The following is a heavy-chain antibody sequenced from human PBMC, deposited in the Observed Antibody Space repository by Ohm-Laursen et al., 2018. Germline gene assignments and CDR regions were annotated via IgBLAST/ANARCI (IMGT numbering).Heavy chain of an antibody. D-gene: IGHD5-18*01. Sequence: SQTLSLTCTVSGGSISSGAYCWSWIRQHPGKGMEWIGYIYHSGSTYYNPSLKSRVTISVDTSKNHFSLKLSSVTAADTAVYYCARGLEDYTAMYYWGQGTLVTVSS. V-gene: IGHV4-31*03. CDR2: IYHSGST. CDR1: GGSISSGAYC. CDR3: ARGLEDYTAMYY. J-gene: IGHJ4*02.